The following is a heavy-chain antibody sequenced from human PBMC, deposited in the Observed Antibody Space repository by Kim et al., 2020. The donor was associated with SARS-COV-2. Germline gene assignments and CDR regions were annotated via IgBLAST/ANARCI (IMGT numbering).Heavy chain of an antibody. J-gene: IGHJ4*02. Sequence: KGRFTISRDNAKNSLYLQMNSLRDEDTAVYYCARDRYYDILTGYFNYFDYWGQGTLVTVSS. D-gene: IGHD3-9*01. V-gene: IGHV3-48*02. CDR3: ARDRYYDILTGYFNYFDY.